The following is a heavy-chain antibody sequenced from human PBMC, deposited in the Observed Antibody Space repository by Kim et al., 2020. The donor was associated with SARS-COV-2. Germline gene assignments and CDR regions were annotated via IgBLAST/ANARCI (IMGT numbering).Heavy chain of an antibody. CDR3: ATQWRQLWPFHY. D-gene: IGHD5-18*01. J-gene: IGHJ4*02. CDR2: IKQDGSEK. V-gene: IGHV3-7*03. CDR1: GFTFSNYW. Sequence: GGSLRLSCAASGFTFSNYWMSWVRQAPGKGLEWVANIKQDGSEKYYVDSVKGRFTISRDNAKNSLFLQMNSLGAEDTAVYYCATQWRQLWPFHYWGQGTLVTDSS.